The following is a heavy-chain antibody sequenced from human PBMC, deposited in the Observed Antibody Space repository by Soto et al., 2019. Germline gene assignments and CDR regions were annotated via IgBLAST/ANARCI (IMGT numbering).Heavy chain of an antibody. CDR2: INPSDGTT. J-gene: IGHJ4*02. V-gene: IGHV1-46*01. CDR1: GYTFTSYY. CDR3: ARAYRIAVAGSFDY. Sequence: QVQLVQSGAEVKKPGASVKVSCKSSGYTFTSYYMHWVRQAPGQGLEWMGIINPSDGTTTYTQKFQGRVTMTRDTSTTSFYMELSSLRSEDTAVYYCARAYRIAVAGSFDYWGKGSLVTVSS. D-gene: IGHD6-19*01.